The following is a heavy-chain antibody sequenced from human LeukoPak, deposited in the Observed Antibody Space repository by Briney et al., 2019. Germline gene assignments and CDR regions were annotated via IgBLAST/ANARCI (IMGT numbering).Heavy chain of an antibody. CDR3: ARQYLGYCTNGVCYNTYYFDY. CDR2: IYYSGST. Sequence: PSETLSLTCTVSGGSISSSSYYWGWIRQPPGKGLEWIGSIYYSGSTYYNPSLKSRVTISVDTSKNQFSLKLSSVTAADTAVYYCARQYLGYCTNGVCYNTYYFDYWGQGTLVTVSS. J-gene: IGHJ4*02. V-gene: IGHV4-39*01. CDR1: GGSISSSSYY. D-gene: IGHD2-8*01.